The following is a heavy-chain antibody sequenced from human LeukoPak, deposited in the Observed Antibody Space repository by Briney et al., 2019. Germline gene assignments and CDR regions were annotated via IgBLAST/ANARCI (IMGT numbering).Heavy chain of an antibody. D-gene: IGHD4-23*01. CDR2: IYYSGST. Sequence: PSETLSLTCTVSGGSISSGGYYWSWIRQPPGRGLDWMGYIYYSGSTYYNPSLKSRVTISVDTSKNQFSLKLSSVTAADTAVYYCARDSTNYGGSDAFDIWGQGTMVTVSS. V-gene: IGHV4-31*03. CDR3: ARDSTNYGGSDAFDI. J-gene: IGHJ3*02. CDR1: GGSISSGGYY.